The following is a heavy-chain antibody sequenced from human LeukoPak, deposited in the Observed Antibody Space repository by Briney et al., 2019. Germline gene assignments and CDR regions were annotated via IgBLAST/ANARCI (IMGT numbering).Heavy chain of an antibody. CDR1: GYTFTSYY. V-gene: IGHV1-46*01. J-gene: IGHJ4*02. CDR2: INPSGGST. Sequence: ASVKVSCKSSGYTFTSYYMHWVRQAPGQGLEWMGIINPSGGSTSYAQKFQGRVTMTRDTSTSTVYMELSSLRSEDTAVYYCAREVVVIMGPSHFDYWGQGTLVTVSS. D-gene: IGHD3-22*01. CDR3: AREVVVIMGPSHFDY.